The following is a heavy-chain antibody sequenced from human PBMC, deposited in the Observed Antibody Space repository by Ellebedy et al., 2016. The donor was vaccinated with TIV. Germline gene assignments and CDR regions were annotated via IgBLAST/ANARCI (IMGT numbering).Heavy chain of an antibody. D-gene: IGHD3-10*01. CDR2: ISGSGGST. CDR1: GFTFSSYA. V-gene: IGHV3-23*01. CDR3: TRGSLVSDAFDI. J-gene: IGHJ3*02. Sequence: GGSLRLXXAASGFTFSSYAMSWVRQAPGKGLEWVSAISGSGGSTYYADSVKGRFTISRDNSKNTLYLQMNSLRSEDTAVYYCTRGSLVSDAFDIWGQGTMVTVSS.